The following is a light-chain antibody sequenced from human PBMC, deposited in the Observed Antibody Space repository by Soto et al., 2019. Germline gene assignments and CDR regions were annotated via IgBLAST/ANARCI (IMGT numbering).Light chain of an antibody. CDR1: QSVLYSSNNKNY. CDR2: WAS. V-gene: IGKV4-1*01. CDR3: QQYYSTPPA. J-gene: IGKJ4*01. Sequence: DIVMTQSPDSLAVSLGERATINCKSSQSVLYSSNNKNYLAWYQQKPGQPPKLPIYWASTRESGVPDRFSGSGSGTDFTRTISSLQAEDVAVYYCQQYYSTPPAFGGGTKVEIK.